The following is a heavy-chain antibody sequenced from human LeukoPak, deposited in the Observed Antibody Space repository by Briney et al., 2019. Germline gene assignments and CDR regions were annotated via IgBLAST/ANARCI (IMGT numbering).Heavy chain of an antibody. CDR2: IRSSSSTI. CDR3: ARDALYGGPFDY. D-gene: IGHD4-23*01. J-gene: IGHJ4*02. CDR1: RFSFSSYG. V-gene: IGHV3-48*04. Sequence: GGSLRLSCAASRFSFSSYGMNWVRQAPGKGLEWVSYIRSSSSTIYYADSVKGRFTISRDNAKNSLYLQVNSLRAEDTAVYYCARDALYGGPFDYWGQGTLVTVSS.